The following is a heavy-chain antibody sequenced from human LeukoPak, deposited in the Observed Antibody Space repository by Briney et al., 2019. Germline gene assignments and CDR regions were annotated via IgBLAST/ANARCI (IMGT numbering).Heavy chain of an antibody. V-gene: IGHV1-18*01. D-gene: IGHD2-8*02. J-gene: IGHJ6*03. CDR1: GYTFTSYG. CDR2: ISAYNGNT. Sequence: ASVKVSCKASGYTFTSYGISWVRQAPGQGLEWMGWISAYNGNTNYAQKLQGRVTMTTDTSTSTAYMELRSLRSDDTAVYYCARVLGYCTATSCQKPYYYYMDIWGKGTTVTISS. CDR3: ARVLGYCTATSCQKPYYYYMDI.